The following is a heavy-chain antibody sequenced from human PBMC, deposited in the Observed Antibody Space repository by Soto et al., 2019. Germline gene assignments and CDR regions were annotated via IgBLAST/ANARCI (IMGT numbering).Heavy chain of an antibody. Sequence: PGGSLRLSCAASGFTFSSYAMSWVRQAPGKGLEWVSAISGSGGSTYYANSVKGRFTISRDNSKNTLYLQMNSLRAEDTAVYYCAKDDRIVGATFTFPTPIDYWGQGTLVTVSS. CDR2: ISGSGGST. V-gene: IGHV3-23*01. CDR3: AKDDRIVGATFTFPTPIDY. D-gene: IGHD1-26*01. J-gene: IGHJ4*02. CDR1: GFTFSSYA.